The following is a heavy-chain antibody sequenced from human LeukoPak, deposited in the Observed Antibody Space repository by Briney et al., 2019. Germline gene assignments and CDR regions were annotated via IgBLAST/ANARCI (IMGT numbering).Heavy chain of an antibody. V-gene: IGHV3-23*01. CDR2: VIGSSGAT. D-gene: IGHD3-3*01. Sequence: GGSLRLSCAASGFSLNKNAMNWVRQAPGKGLEWVAVVIGSSGATDYADSVKGRFTISRDNSKNTLFLQMNSLRAEDTAIYYCAKGAYDFLEIAYFDYWGQGTLVTVSS. J-gene: IGHJ4*02. CDR1: GFSLNKNA. CDR3: AKGAYDFLEIAYFDY.